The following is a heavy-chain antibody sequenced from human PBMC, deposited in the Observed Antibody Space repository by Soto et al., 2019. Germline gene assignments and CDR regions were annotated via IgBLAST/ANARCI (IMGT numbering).Heavy chain of an antibody. V-gene: IGHV3-9*01. CDR1: GFTFDDYA. J-gene: IGHJ4*02. D-gene: IGHD2-15*01. CDR2: ISANGGSI. Sequence: EVQLVESGGRLVQPGKSLRLSCAASGFTFDDYAMQWVRQVPGKGLEWVSGISANGGSIRYGDSVKGRFTISRDNAKNSLFLQMNSLSAEDTALYYCAKSGEPGVVAATSFDYWGQGTLVTVSS. CDR3: AKSGEPGVVAATSFDY.